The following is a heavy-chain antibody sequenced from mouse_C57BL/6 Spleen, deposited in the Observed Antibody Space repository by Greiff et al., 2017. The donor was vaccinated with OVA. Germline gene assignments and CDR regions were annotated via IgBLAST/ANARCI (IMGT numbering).Heavy chain of an antibody. CDR2: IWRGGST. J-gene: IGHJ2*01. Sequence: VQLQQSGPGLVQPSQSLSITCTVSGFSLTSYGVHWVRQSPGKGLEWLGVIWRGGSTDYNAAFMSRLSITKDNSKSQVFFKMNSLQADDTAIYYCAKTGYPVGYYFDYWGQGTTLTVSS. CDR3: AKTGYPVGYYFDY. CDR1: GFSLTSYG. D-gene: IGHD2-2*01. V-gene: IGHV2-5*01.